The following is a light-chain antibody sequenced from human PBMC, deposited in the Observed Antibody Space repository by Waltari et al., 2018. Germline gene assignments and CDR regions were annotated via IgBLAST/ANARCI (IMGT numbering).Light chain of an antibody. CDR1: QSVSSN. Sequence: EIVLTPSPATLSVSPGARAPLSCRASQSVSSNLAWYQQKPGQAPRLLIYGASTRATGIPARFSGSGSGTEFTLTISSLQSEDFAVYYCQQYNNWPLTFGGGTKVEIK. CDR2: GAS. CDR3: QQYNNWPLT. J-gene: IGKJ4*01. V-gene: IGKV3-15*01.